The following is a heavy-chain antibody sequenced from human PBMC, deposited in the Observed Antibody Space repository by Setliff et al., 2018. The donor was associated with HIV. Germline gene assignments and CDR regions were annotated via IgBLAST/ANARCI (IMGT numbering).Heavy chain of an antibody. CDR2: INYSGST. D-gene: IGHD3-22*01. CDR3: ARLTTTYYYDSSAYYHPV. Sequence: SETLSLTCAVYGGSFSGYYWSWIRQPPGKGLEWIGEINYSGSTNYNPPLKSRVTISVDTSKNQFSLKLSSVTAADTAVFYCARLTTTYYYDSSAYYHPVWGQGTLVTVSS. V-gene: IGHV4-34*01. CDR1: GGSFSGYY. J-gene: IGHJ4*02.